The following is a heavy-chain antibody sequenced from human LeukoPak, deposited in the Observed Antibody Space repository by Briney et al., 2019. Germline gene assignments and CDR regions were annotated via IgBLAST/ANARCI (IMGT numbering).Heavy chain of an antibody. V-gene: IGHV3-23*01. CDR3: AKKNIGFYYFFDY. J-gene: IGHJ4*02. Sequence: GSLRLSCAASGFTFSSYAMSWVRQAPGKGLEWVPTISDTGVSTYYAVSVKGRFTISRDNSKNTLYLQMNSLRAEDTAVYYCAKKNIGFYYFFDYWGQGTLVTVSS. CDR2: ISDTGVST. D-gene: IGHD2/OR15-2a*01. CDR1: GFTFSSYA.